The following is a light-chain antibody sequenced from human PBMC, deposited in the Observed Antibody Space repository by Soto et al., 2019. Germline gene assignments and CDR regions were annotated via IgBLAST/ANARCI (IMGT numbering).Light chain of an antibody. CDR3: QKYNSAPLT. J-gene: IGKJ5*01. CDR1: QGISNY. V-gene: IGKV1-27*01. Sequence: DIQMTQSPSSLSASVGDRVTITCQASQGISNYLAWYQQKPGTVPDLLIYAASTLQSGVPSRFSGSGSGTDFTLTISSLQPEDVATYYCQKYNSAPLTFGQGTRREIK. CDR2: AAS.